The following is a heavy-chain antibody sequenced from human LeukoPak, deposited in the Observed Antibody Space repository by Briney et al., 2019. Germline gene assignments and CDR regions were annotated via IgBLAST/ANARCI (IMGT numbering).Heavy chain of an antibody. V-gene: IGHV1-69*01. CDR3: AKDISSGSYYFDY. CDR1: GGTFSSYA. CDR2: IIPIFGTA. D-gene: IGHD1-26*01. J-gene: IGHJ4*02. Sequence: GSSVKVSCKASGGTFSSYAISWVRQAPGQGLEWMGGIIPIFGTANYAQKFQGRVTITADESTSTAYMELSSLRAEDTALYYCAKDISSGSYYFDYWGQGTLVTVSS.